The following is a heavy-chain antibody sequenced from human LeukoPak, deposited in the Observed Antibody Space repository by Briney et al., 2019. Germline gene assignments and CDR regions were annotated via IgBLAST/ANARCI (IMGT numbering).Heavy chain of an antibody. J-gene: IGHJ1*01. D-gene: IGHD2/OR15-2a*01. CDR2: LNDRGTHT. Sequence: GGSLRLSCAASGFTFTNYAMSWVRQSPGKGLEWVSGLNDRGTHTYYADSVKGRFTISSDNSKNTLSLQMNSLKAEDTAIYFCARAQDYCTGNTCYGYFQHRGQGTLVTVSA. V-gene: IGHV3-23*01. CDR3: ARAQDYCTGNTCYGYFQH. CDR1: GFTFTNYA.